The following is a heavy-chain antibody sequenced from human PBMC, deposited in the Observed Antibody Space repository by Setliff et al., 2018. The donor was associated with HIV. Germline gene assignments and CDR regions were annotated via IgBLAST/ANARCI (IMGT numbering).Heavy chain of an antibody. CDR2: IQTSEGT. V-gene: IGHV4-4*07. J-gene: IGHJ4*02. CDR1: GGSISTDY. Sequence: TLSLTCTVSGGSISTDYWTWVRQSAGKGLEWIGRIQTSEGTKYNPSLSSRVTVSIDTPKNQFSLDLTSVTAADTAVYYCARGGYGSGNAYYFADWGQGTLVTVS. D-gene: IGHD3-10*01. CDR3: ARGGYGSGNAYYFAD.